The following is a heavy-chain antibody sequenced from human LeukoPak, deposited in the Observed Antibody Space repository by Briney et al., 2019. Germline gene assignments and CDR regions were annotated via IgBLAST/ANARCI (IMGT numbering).Heavy chain of an antibody. Sequence: PGGSLRLSCAASGFTFSTYGVYWVRQAPGKGLEWVSSNSGGSSYYADSVKGRFTISRDNSRSTLYLQMNSLRAEDTAVYYCSKKGQNEDYGKPDWGQGTLVTVSS. CDR3: SKKGQNEDYGKPD. CDR1: GFTFSTYG. V-gene: IGHV3-23*01. CDR2: NSGGSS. D-gene: IGHD4-17*01. J-gene: IGHJ4*02.